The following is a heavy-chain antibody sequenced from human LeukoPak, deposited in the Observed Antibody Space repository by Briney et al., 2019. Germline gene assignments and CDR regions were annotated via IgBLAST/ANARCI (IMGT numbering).Heavy chain of an antibody. J-gene: IGHJ4*02. D-gene: IGHD3-9*01. Sequence: PGGSLRLSCAASGFTFSTYSMNWVRQAPGKGLEWVSSISSSSSYIYYADSVKGRFTISRDNAKNSLYLQMSSLRAEDTAVYYCARDLGYYDILTGNSDYWGQGALVTVSS. CDR3: ARDLGYYDILTGNSDY. CDR1: GFTFSTYS. V-gene: IGHV3-21*01. CDR2: ISSSSSYI.